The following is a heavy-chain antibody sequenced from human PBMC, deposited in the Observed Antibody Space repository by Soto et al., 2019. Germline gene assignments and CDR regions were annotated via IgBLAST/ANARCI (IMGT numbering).Heavy chain of an antibody. V-gene: IGHV4-59*12. CDR3: ARDSSGWYEGYYFDY. J-gene: IGHJ4*02. D-gene: IGHD6-19*01. CDR1: GGSISSYY. CDR2: SYYSGST. Sequence: PSETLSLTCTVSGGSISSYYWSWIRQPPGKGLEWIGYSYYSGSTNYNPSLKSRVTISVDTSKNQFSLKLSSVTAADTAVYYCARDSSGWYEGYYFDYRGQATLVTVSS.